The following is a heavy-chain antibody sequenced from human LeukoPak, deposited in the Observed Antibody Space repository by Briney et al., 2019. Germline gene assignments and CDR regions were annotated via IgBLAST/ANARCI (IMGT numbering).Heavy chain of an antibody. CDR2: IVVGSDNT. J-gene: IGHJ4*02. V-gene: IGHV1-58*01. CDR1: GFTFTSSA. CDR3: ATVRSGSYTGDY. D-gene: IGHD1-26*01. Sequence: GASVKVSCKASGFTFTSSAVQWLRQARGQRLEWIGWIVVGSDNTNYAQKFQKRVTITRDMSTSTAYMELSSLRSEDTVVYYCATVRSGSYTGDYWGQGTLVTVSS.